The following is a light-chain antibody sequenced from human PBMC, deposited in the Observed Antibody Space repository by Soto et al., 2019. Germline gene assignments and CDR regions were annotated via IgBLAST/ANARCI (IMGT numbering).Light chain of an antibody. CDR2: GAS. CDR3: QQDKDSPRT. CDR1: QSVRTY. Sequence: EMVLTQSPGTLSLSPGEKVTLSCRASQSVRTYLAWYQQKPGQPPTLLIYGASTRISGIPGRFSVDGSGTDFTLTISRLEPDDFAVYYCQQDKDSPRTFGQGTKVEI. V-gene: IGKV3-20*01. J-gene: IGKJ1*01.